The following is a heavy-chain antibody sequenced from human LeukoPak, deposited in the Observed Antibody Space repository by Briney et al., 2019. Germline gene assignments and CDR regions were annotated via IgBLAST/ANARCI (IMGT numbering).Heavy chain of an antibody. CDR1: GGSISSYY. CDR2: IYYSGST. D-gene: IGHD6-19*01. V-gene: IGHV4-59*01. CDR3: ARIAVAPDWYFDL. J-gene: IGHJ2*01. Sequence: SETLSPTCTVSGGSISSYYWSWIRQPPGKGLEWIGYIYYSGSTNYNPSLKSRVPISVDTSKNQFSLKLSSVTAADTAVYYCARIAVAPDWYFDLWGRGTLVTVSS.